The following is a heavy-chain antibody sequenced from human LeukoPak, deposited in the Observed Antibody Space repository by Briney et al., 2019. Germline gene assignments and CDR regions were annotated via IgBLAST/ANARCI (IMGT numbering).Heavy chain of an antibody. J-gene: IGHJ4*02. V-gene: IGHV3-33*01. CDR3: ARGTTLYDSSGDDFDY. CDR2: IWYDGSNK. CDR1: GFTLSSYG. D-gene: IGHD3-22*01. Sequence: PGGSLRLSCAASGFTLSSYGMHWVRQAPGKGLEWVAVIWYDGSNKYYADSAKGRFTISRDNSKDTLYLQMNSLRAEDTAVYYCARGTTLYDSSGDDFDYWGQGTLVTVSS.